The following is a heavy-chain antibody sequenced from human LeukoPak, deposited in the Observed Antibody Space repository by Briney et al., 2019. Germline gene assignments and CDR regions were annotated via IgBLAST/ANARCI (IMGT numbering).Heavy chain of an antibody. Sequence: SETLSLTCAVYGGSFSGYYWSWIRQPPGKGLEWIGEINHSGSTNYNPSLKSRVTISVDTSKNQFSLKLSSVTAADTAVYYCARGVYCGGDCYPPSDAFDIWGQGTMVTVSS. J-gene: IGHJ3*02. V-gene: IGHV4-34*01. CDR2: INHSGST. CDR3: ARGVYCGGDCYPPSDAFDI. D-gene: IGHD2-21*02. CDR1: GGSFSGYY.